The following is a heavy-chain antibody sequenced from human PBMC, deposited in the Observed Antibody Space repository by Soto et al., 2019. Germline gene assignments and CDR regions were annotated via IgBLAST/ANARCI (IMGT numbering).Heavy chain of an antibody. CDR3: ARGDHYYDSSALPVDL. Sequence: QVQLVESGGGVVQPGRSLRLSCAASGFTFSSYGMHWVRQAPGKGLAWVAVIWYDGSNKYYADSVKGRFTISRDNSKNTLYLQMNSLRAEDTAVYYCARGDHYYDSSALPVDLWGRGTLVTVFS. V-gene: IGHV3-33*01. D-gene: IGHD3-22*01. J-gene: IGHJ2*01. CDR1: GFTFSSYG. CDR2: IWYDGSNK.